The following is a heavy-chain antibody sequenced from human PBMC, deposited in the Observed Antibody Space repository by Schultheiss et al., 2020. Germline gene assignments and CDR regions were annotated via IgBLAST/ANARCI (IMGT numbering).Heavy chain of an antibody. D-gene: IGHD3-22*01. CDR1: GGSFSGYY. V-gene: IGHV4-34*01. CDR3: AREHDPYYYDSSGYSYYGMDV. Sequence: SQTLSLTCAVYGGSFSGYYWSWIRQPPGKGLEWIGEINHSGSTNYNPSLKSRVTISVDTSKNQFSLKLSSVTAADTAVYYCAREHDPYYYDSSGYSYYGMDVWGQGTTVTVSS. J-gene: IGHJ6*02. CDR2: INHSGST.